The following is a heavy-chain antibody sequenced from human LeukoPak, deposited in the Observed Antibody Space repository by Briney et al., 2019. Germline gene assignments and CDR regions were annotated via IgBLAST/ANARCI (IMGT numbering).Heavy chain of an antibody. D-gene: IGHD6-19*01. CDR1: GFTFSSYD. Sequence: GGSLRLSCAASGFTFSSYDMNWVRQAPGKGLEWVSTISGSGGNTYYADSLKGRFTISRDNSKNTLFLQMNSLRAEDTAVYYCAVAGNYWGQGTLVTVSS. J-gene: IGHJ4*02. V-gene: IGHV3-23*01. CDR3: AVAGNY. CDR2: ISGSGGNT.